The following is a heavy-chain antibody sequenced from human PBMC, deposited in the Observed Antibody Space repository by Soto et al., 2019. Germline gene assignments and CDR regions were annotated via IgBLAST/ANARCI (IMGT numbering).Heavy chain of an antibody. CDR3: AKDLVGSNADYFDY. J-gene: IGHJ4*02. CDR2: ISSSSSYI. D-gene: IGHD2-15*01. Sequence: PGGSLRLSCAASGFTFSSYSMNWVRQAPGKGLEWVSSISSSSSYIYYADSLKGRLTISRDNGKNSLYLQMNSLRAEDAAVYYCAKDLVGSNADYFDYWGQGTLVTVSS. V-gene: IGHV3-21*04. CDR1: GFTFSSYS.